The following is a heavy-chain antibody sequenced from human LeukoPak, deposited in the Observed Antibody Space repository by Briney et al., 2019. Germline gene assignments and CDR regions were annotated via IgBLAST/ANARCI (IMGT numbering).Heavy chain of an antibody. CDR3: ARGSINWNRVLFDY. D-gene: IGHD1-1*01. J-gene: IGHJ4*02. CDR1: GDSVSTSNAA. Sequence: SQTLSLTCAISGDSVSTSNAAWNWIRQSPSSGLEWLGRTYYRSKWYNDYAVSVKSRITINPDTSKNQFSLQLNSVTPEDTAVYYCARGSINWNRVLFDYWGQGTLVTVSS. CDR2: TYYRSKWYN. V-gene: IGHV6-1*01.